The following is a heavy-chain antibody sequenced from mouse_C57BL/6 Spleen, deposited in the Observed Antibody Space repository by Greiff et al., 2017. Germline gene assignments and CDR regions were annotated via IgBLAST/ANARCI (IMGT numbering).Heavy chain of an antibody. Sequence: ESGPGLVKPSQSLSLTCSVTGYSITSGYYWNWIRQFPGNKLEWMGYISYDGSNNYNPSLKNRISITRDTSKNQFFLKLNSVTTEDTATYYCARDDYYNFDYWGQGTTLTVSS. CDR2: ISYDGSN. CDR1: GYSITSGYY. J-gene: IGHJ2*01. CDR3: ARDDYYNFDY. V-gene: IGHV3-6*01. D-gene: IGHD2-12*01.